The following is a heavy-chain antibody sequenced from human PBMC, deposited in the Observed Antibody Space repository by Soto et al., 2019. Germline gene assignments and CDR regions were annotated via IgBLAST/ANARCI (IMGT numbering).Heavy chain of an antibody. V-gene: IGHV1-3*01. CDR3: ATYPRGGPRYYYYYGMDV. CDR2: INPGNGTA. Sequence: ASVKVSCKASGYTFTSYAFHWVRQAPGQRLEWMGWINPGNGTAKYSQKFQGRVTITTDASTSTAYMELSSLRSEDTAVYYCATYPRGGPRYYYYYGMDVWGQGTTVTVSS. D-gene: IGHD2-2*02. J-gene: IGHJ6*02. CDR1: GYTFTSYA.